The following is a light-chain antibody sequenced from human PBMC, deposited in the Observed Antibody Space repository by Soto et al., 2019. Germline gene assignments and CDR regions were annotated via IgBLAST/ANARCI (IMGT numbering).Light chain of an antibody. CDR2: AAS. Sequence: DIHLNQSPSFLSASVGDRVTITCRASHGISSYLAWYQQKPGKAPKLLIYAASTLQSGVPSRFSGSGSGPEFTLTLSSLAPEDFATYYCQQLNSYHPLTFGGGTKVEIK. V-gene: IGKV1-9*01. CDR1: HGISSY. CDR3: QQLNSYHPLT. J-gene: IGKJ4*01.